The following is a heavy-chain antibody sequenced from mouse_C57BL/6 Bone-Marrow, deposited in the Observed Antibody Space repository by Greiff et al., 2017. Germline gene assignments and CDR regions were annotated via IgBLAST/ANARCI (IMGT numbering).Heavy chain of an antibody. D-gene: IGHD2-4*01. Sequence: EVKLVESGTVLARPGASVKMSCKTSGYTFTSYWMHWVKQRPGQGLEWIGAIYPGNSDTSYNQKFKGKAKLTAVTSASTAYMELSILTNEDSAVYYCTCYDYDVGAWFAYWGQGTLVTVSA. CDR2: IYPGNSDT. V-gene: IGHV1-5*01. CDR1: GYTFTSYW. CDR3: TCYDYDVGAWFAY. J-gene: IGHJ3*01.